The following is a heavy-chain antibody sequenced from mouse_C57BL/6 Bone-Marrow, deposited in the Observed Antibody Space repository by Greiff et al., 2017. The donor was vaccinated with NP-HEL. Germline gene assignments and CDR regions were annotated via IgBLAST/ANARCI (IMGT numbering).Heavy chain of an antibody. CDR1: GFTFSSYG. Sequence: EVKLVESGGDLVKPGGSLKLSCAASGFTFSSYGMSWVRQTPDKRLEWVATISSGGSYTYYPDSVKGRFTISRDNAKNTLYLQMSSLKSEDTAMYYCAREDGNKYYAMDYWGQGTSVTVSS. J-gene: IGHJ4*01. V-gene: IGHV5-6*02. D-gene: IGHD2-1*01. CDR2: ISSGGSYT. CDR3: AREDGNKYYAMDY.